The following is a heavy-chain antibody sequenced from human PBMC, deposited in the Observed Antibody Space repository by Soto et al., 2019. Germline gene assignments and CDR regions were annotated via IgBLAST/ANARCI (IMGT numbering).Heavy chain of an antibody. CDR1: GGSISSSIYY. CDR2: IYYSGST. Sequence: SETLSLTCTVSGGSISSSIYYLGWIRQPPGKGLEWIGSIYYSGSTYYNPSLKSRVTISVDTSKNQFSLKLSSVTAADTAVYYCARHRTYYYDSSGQASDYWGQG. V-gene: IGHV4-39*01. D-gene: IGHD3-22*01. CDR3: ARHRTYYYDSSGQASDY. J-gene: IGHJ4*02.